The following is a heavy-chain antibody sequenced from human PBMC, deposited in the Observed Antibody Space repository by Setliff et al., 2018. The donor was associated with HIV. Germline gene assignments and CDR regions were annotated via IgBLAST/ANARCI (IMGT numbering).Heavy chain of an antibody. CDR1: TESLTRYD. D-gene: IGHD6-13*01. J-gene: IGHJ4*02. CDR2: IDDSGSI. V-gene: IGHV4-34*01. Sequence: SETLSLTCAVYTESLTRYDWAWIRQSPEKGLEWIGEIDDSGSIIYNPSLQSRVTMSVDTSKNQFSLTLTSVTAADTAVYYCARQQHSSDLKIWNYWGQGTLVTVSS. CDR3: ARQQHSSDLKIWNY.